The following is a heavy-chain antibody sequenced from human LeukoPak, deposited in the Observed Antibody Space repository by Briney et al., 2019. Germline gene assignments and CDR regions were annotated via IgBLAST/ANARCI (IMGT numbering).Heavy chain of an antibody. CDR2: ISYDGSNK. CDR3: ARVDPRLSEQPFDY. CDR1: GFTFSSYA. J-gene: IGHJ4*02. V-gene: IGHV3-30-3*01. D-gene: IGHD1/OR15-1a*01. Sequence: AGGSLRLSCAASGFTFSSYAMHWVRQAPGKGLEWVAVISYDGSNKYYADSVKGRFTISRDNSKNTLYLQMNSLRAEDTAVYYYARVDPRLSEQPFDYWGQGTLVTVSS.